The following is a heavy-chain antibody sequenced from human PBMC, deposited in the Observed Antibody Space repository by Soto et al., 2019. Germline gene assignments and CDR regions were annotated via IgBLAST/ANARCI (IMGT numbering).Heavy chain of an antibody. CDR2: IYYSGST. Sequence: QVQLQESGPGLVKPSQTLSLTCTVSGGSISSGGYYWSWIRQNPGKGLEWIGYIYYSGSTYYNPSLKRRVTISVDTSKTQFSMKLSYVTAAETAVYYCARAALAWGPRGGAFDIWGQGTMVTVSS. CDR3: ARAALAWGPRGGAFDI. CDR1: GGSISSGGYY. J-gene: IGHJ3*02. D-gene: IGHD3-10*01. V-gene: IGHV4-31*03.